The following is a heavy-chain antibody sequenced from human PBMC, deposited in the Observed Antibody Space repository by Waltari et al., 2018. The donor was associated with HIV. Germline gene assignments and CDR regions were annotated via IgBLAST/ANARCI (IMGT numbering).Heavy chain of an antibody. CDR1: GYTFIDYF. CDR2: INPKGGVT. CDR3: ARGYVQNDLRGLFHL. J-gene: IGHJ2*01. D-gene: IGHD2-2*01. V-gene: IGHV1-2*06. Sequence: QELLVQSGAEVKKPGASVKVSCKASGYTFIDYFIHWVRQALGQGLEWMGRINPKGGVTHYPQKFQGRVIMTRDTSMSTAYMDLTRLRADDTALYFCARGYVQNDLRGLFHLWGRGTSVTVSS.